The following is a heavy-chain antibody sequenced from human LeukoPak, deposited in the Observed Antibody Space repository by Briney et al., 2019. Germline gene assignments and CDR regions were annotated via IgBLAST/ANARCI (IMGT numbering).Heavy chain of an antibody. V-gene: IGHV3-7*04. Sequence: GGSLRLSCAASGFTFSSSWMSWVRQTPGEGVWWVASIKQDGGEKFYVDSVRGRFTISRDNAKNSLALQMNSLRAEDTAVYYCARASQRAFDIWGQGTMVTVSP. CDR2: IKQDGGEK. J-gene: IGHJ3*02. CDR3: ARASQRAFDI. CDR1: GFTFSSSW.